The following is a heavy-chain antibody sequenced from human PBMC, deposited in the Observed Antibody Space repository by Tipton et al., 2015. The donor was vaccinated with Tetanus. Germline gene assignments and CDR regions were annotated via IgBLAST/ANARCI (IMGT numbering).Heavy chain of an antibody. CDR3: ARSKCLWFGEALSGVDS. CDR2: VYYTGST. V-gene: IGHV4-59*01. D-gene: IGHD3-10*01. Sequence: TLSLTCTVSGGSMSTYYWSWIRQPPGKGLEWIGYVYYTGSTDYNPSLKSRVTISVDTSKSQFSLRLTSVTAADTAVYYCARSKCLWFGEALSGVDSWGQGTLVTVSP. CDR1: GGSMSTYY. J-gene: IGHJ4*02.